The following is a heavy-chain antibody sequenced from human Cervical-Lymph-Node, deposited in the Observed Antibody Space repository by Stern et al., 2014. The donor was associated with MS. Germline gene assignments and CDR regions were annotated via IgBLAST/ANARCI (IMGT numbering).Heavy chain of an antibody. V-gene: IGHV3-30*18. CDR3: AKNVDYAFDL. CDR1: GFTFSNHG. D-gene: IGHD3/OR15-3a*01. J-gene: IGHJ3*01. CDR2: ISFDGSNK. Sequence: AQLVESGGGVVHPGRSLRLSCVGSGFTFSNHGMHWVRQAPGQGLQWVAVISFDGSNKFYADSVKGRFILSRDNSKNTLYLQMNSLRSEDTAVYYCAKNVDYAFDLWGQGTMVTVSP.